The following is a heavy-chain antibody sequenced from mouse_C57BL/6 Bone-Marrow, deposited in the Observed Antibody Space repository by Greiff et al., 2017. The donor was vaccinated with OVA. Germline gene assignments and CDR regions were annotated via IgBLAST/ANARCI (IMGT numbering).Heavy chain of an antibody. Sequence: QVQLQQPGAELVRPGTSVKLSCKASGYTFTSYWMHWVKQRPGQGLEWIGVIDPSDSYTNYNQKFKGKATLTVDTSSSTAYMQLSSLTSEDSAVYYCATYYGSSPGCWGQGTTLTVSS. CDR3: ATYYGSSPGC. V-gene: IGHV1-59*01. J-gene: IGHJ2*01. CDR2: IDPSDSYT. CDR1: GYTFTSYW. D-gene: IGHD1-1*01.